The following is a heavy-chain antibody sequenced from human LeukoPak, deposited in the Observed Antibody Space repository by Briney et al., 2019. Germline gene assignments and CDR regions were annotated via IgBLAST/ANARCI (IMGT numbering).Heavy chain of an antibody. D-gene: IGHD3-10*01. CDR1: GGPISSYY. CDR2: IYYSRST. Sequence: PSETLSLTCTVYGGPISSYYWSWIRQPPPQGLESIGNIYYSRSTNYNLSLKSRVTISVDTSKNQFSLKLSSVTAADTAVYYCARHYGSGSYYSTEFDYWGQGTLVTVSS. V-gene: IGHV4-59*08. CDR3: ARHYGSGSYYSTEFDY. J-gene: IGHJ4*02.